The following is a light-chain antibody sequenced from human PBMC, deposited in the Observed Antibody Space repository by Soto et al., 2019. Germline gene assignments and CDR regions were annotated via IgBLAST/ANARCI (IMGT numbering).Light chain of an antibody. CDR2: GTS. CDR3: QQYTTWPLT. Sequence: EIVMTQSPATLSVSPGEGATLSCRASQSVSSYLAWYQQKPGQAPRLLIYGTSTRATGVPAIFSGSGSGTEFTLTISSLQSEDFAIYFCQQYTTWPLTFGGGTKVEIK. CDR1: QSVSSY. J-gene: IGKJ4*01. V-gene: IGKV3-15*01.